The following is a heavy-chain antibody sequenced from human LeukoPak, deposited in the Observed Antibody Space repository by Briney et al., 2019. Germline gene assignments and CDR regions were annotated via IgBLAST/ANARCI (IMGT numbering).Heavy chain of an antibody. J-gene: IGHJ3*02. CDR2: IWYDGSNK. CDR3: AVEYNSSPYAFDI. Sequence: GGSLRLSCAASGFTFSSYGMHWVRQAPGKGLEWVAVIWYDGSNKYYADSVKGRFTISRDNSKNTLYLQMNSPRVEDTAVYYCAVEYNSSPYAFDIWGQGTKVTVSS. CDR1: GFTFSSYG. D-gene: IGHD2/OR15-2a*01. V-gene: IGHV3-33*01.